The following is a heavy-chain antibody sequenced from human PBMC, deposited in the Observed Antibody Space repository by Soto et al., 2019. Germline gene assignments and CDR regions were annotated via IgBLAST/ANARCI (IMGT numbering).Heavy chain of an antibody. CDR3: TTTELNDGRLEY. D-gene: IGHD1-1*01. CDR1: GFTLTNAW. Sequence: GGSLRLSCAVSGFTLTNAWMSWVRQAPGKGLEGVGRIKTKTDGGTADYAAPVKGRFIISRDDSKNTVYLQLNSLKTEDTAMYYCTTTELNDGRLEYWGHGTLVTVSS. V-gene: IGHV3-15*01. J-gene: IGHJ4*01. CDR2: IKTKTDGGTA.